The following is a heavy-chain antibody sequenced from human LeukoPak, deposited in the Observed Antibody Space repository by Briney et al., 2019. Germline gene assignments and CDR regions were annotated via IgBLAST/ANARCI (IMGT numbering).Heavy chain of an antibody. Sequence: ASVTVSCKASGYTFTNYGMSWVRQAPGQGLEWVGWISDYSGVTKYAQKFQGRVTITTDTSTSTAYMEVRSLRSDDTAVYYCARDVVVLVAATLVAEDWFDPWGQGTLVTVSS. V-gene: IGHV1-18*01. CDR3: ARDVVVLVAATLVAEDWFDP. D-gene: IGHD2-15*01. CDR2: ISDYSGVT. J-gene: IGHJ5*02. CDR1: GYTFTNYG.